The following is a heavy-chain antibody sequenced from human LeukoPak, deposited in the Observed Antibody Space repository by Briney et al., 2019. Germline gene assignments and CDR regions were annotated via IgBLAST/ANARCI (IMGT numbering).Heavy chain of an antibody. CDR1: GFTFSSHW. Sequence: PGGSLRLSCAASGFTFSSHWMTWVRQAPGKGLEWVANIKQDGSERYYVDSLKGRFTISRDNAKNSLYLEMNSLRVEDTAVYYCARGGYYDSSGYYYFDYWGQGTLVTVSS. J-gene: IGHJ4*02. V-gene: IGHV3-7*03. CDR2: IKQDGSER. CDR3: ARGGYYDSSGYYYFDY. D-gene: IGHD3-22*01.